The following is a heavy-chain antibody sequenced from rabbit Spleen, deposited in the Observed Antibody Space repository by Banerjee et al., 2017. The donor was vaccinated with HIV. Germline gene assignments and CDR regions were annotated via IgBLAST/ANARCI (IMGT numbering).Heavy chain of an antibody. D-gene: IGHD1-1*01. V-gene: IGHV1S40*01. CDR2: INTITGKT. J-gene: IGHJ4*01. CDR1: GLDFTSTYY. Sequence: QSLQESGGGLFQPGGSLALTCKASGLDFTSTYYMCWVRQAPGKGLEWIGCINTITGKTVYATWAKGRFTISRASSTTVFLQMTSLTAADTATYFCARDLPDIIGWNFDLWGPGTLVTVS. CDR3: ARDLPDIIGWNFDL.